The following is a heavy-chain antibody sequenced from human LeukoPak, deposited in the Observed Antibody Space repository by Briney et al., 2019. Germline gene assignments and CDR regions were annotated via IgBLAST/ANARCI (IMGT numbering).Heavy chain of an antibody. V-gene: IGHV4-4*07. CDR3: ARDDVDTPPFDY. CDR1: DASISSYY. J-gene: IGHJ4*02. D-gene: IGHD5-18*01. CDR2: IYVSGTS. Sequence: SETLSLTCTVSDASISSYYWSWIRQPAGKGLEWIGRIYVSGTSVYNPSLKSRVTMSVDTSKNQLSLRLKSVTAADTAVYYCARDDVDTPPFDYLGQGTLVTVSS.